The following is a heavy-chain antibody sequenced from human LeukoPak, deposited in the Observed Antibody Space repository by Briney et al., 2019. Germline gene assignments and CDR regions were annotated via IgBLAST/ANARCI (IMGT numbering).Heavy chain of an antibody. D-gene: IGHD6-19*01. CDR2: IYTSGST. V-gene: IGHV4-61*02. J-gene: IGHJ3*02. Sequence: SETLSLTCTVSGGSISSGSYYWSWIRQPAGKGLEWIGRIYTSGSTNYNPSLKSRVTISVDTSKNQFSLKLSSVTDADTAVYYCARRRKGAGAFDIWGQGTMGTVSS. CDR3: ARRRKGAGAFDI. CDR1: GGSISSGSYY.